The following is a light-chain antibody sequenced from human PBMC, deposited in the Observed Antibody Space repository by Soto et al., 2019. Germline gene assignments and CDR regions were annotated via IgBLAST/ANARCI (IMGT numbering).Light chain of an antibody. CDR1: QNIGKY. CDR2: AAS. J-gene: IGKJ2*01. V-gene: IGKV1-39*01. CDR3: EQSYATPYT. Sequence: DIQMTQSPSSQSAVVGVRVTITCRASQNIGKYLNWYQQKPGKAPNLLIYAASSLQSGVPPRFSGSGSGTDFTLTISSLQPEDFATYYCEQSYATPYTFGQGTKLEIK.